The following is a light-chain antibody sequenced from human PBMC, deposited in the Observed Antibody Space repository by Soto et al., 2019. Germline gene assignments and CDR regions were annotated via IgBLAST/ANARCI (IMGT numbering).Light chain of an antibody. CDR2: DAS. CDR1: QSVSTF. J-gene: IGKJ1*01. V-gene: IGKV3-11*02. Sequence: EIVLTQSPATLSLSPGERATLSCRASQSVSTFLASYQHQPGRPPSLLIYDASNRATGIVARFSGSGSGRELTLTISSLEHEDFALYYCQQRFNWHPTFGQGTKVDIK. CDR3: QQRFNWHPT.